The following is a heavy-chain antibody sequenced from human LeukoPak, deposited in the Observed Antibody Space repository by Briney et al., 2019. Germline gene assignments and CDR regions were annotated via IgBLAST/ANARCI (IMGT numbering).Heavy chain of an antibody. Sequence: RAGGSLRLSCAASGFTFDDYGMTWVRQAPGKGLEWVSGLNWNGGSTGYADSVKGRFTISRENAKNSLYLQMNSLRAEDAAVYYCARVYNSRDSGLDVWGQGTAVTVSS. D-gene: IGHD2/OR15-2a*01. CDR3: ARVYNSRDSGLDV. CDR1: GFTFDDYG. CDR2: LNWNGGST. V-gene: IGHV3-20*04. J-gene: IGHJ6*02.